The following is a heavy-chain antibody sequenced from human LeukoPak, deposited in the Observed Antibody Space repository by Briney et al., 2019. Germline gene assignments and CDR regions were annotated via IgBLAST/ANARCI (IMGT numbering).Heavy chain of an antibody. V-gene: IGHV4-30-2*03. J-gene: IGHJ4*02. CDR3: ARHVRSSWGPFDY. Sequence: LRLSCAASGFSFAGYGMSWVRRAPGKGLEWIGSIYYSGSTYYNPSLKSRVTISVDTSKNQFSLKLSSVTAADTAVYYCARHVRSSWGPFDYWGQGTLVTVSS. CDR1: GFSFAGYG. CDR2: IYYSGST. D-gene: IGHD6-13*01.